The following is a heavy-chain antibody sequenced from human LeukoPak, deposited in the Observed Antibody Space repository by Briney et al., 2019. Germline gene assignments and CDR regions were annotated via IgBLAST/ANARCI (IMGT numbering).Heavy chain of an antibody. D-gene: IGHD1-26*01. Sequence: GRSLRLSCAASGFTFSNYGMHWVSQAPAKGLEWVAVISYEGTNIYYADSVKGRFTISRDNSKSTVYLQMNSLRAEDTAMYYCARQGGLGSYATGSWFDPWGQGTLVTVSS. CDR1: GFTFSNYG. J-gene: IGHJ5*02. V-gene: IGHV3-33*01. CDR3: ARQGGLGSYATGSWFDP. CDR2: ISYEGTNI.